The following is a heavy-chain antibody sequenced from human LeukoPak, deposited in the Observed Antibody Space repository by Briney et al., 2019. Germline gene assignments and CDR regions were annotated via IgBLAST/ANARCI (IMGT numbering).Heavy chain of an antibody. CDR2: IFYSET. J-gene: IGHJ4*02. V-gene: IGHV4-39*01. CDR1: GGSISSMSYY. Sequence: SETLSLTCTVSGGSISSMSYYWGWMRQPPGKGLERLGSIFYSETSYNPSLRSRVTISVDTSKNQFSLKLTSVTAADTAVYYCARHERSPGIYYDSSGEYWGQGALVTVSS. D-gene: IGHD3-22*01. CDR3: ARHERSPGIYYDSSGEY.